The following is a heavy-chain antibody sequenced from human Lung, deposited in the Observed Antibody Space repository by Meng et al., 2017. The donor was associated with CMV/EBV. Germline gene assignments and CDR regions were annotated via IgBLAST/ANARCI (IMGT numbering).Heavy chain of an antibody. CDR2: INPSGGST. CDR3: ARDNEETIFAVARLGHGAFGT. J-gene: IGHJ5*01. D-gene: IGHD3-3*01. CDR1: GYSFTSHY. V-gene: IGHV1-46*01. Sequence: AAVNVSYMASGYSFTSHYMHWVRQAPGQGLEWMGRINPSGGSTSYAQKFQGRVTMTRATSTSTVYMELGSLKSEDTAVYYCARDNEETIFAVARLGHGAFGTWGQGTXVNVSS.